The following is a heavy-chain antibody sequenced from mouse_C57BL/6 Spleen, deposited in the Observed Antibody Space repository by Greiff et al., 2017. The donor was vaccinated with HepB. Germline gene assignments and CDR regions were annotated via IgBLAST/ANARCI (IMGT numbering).Heavy chain of an antibody. CDR3: ARHYDYDAWFAY. Sequence: QVQLKQSGAELAKPGASVKLSCKASGYTFTSYWMHWVKQSPGQGLEWIGYINPSSCYTKYNHKFKDKATLTADKSSSTAEMQLSSLTYEDSAVYYCARHYDYDAWFAYWGQGTLVTVSA. CDR1: GYTFTSYW. D-gene: IGHD2-4*01. CDR2: INPSSCYT. J-gene: IGHJ3*01. V-gene: IGHV1-7*01.